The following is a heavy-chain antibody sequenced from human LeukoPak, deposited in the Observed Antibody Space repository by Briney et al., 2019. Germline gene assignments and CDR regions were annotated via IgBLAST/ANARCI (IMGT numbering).Heavy chain of an antibody. CDR3: ARGLLLWFGELSGDSDY. CDR2: IWYDGSHK. CDR1: GFTFSSDG. D-gene: IGHD3-10*01. J-gene: IGHJ4*02. V-gene: IGHV3-33*01. Sequence: GGSLRLSCAASGFTFSSDGMHWVRQAPGKGLEWVAVIWYDGSHKYYADSVKGRFTISRDNSKNTLHLQMNSLRAEDTAVYYCARGLLLWFGELSGDSDYWGQGTLVTVSS.